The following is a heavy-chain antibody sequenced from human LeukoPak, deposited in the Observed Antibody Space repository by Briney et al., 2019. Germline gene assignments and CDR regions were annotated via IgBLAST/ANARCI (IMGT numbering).Heavy chain of an antibody. CDR2: ISTSSSYI. J-gene: IGHJ4*02. CDR3: AKDPTHFRVWDDYDNTRLNY. CDR1: GFTFSSYS. D-gene: IGHD3-22*01. V-gene: IGHV3-21*01. Sequence: PGGSLRLSCAASGFTFSSYSMNWVRQAPGKGLEWVSFISTSSSYICYADSVKGRFTISRDNAKNSLYLQMNSLRAEDTAVYYCAKDPTHFRVWDDYDNTRLNYWGQGTLVTVSS.